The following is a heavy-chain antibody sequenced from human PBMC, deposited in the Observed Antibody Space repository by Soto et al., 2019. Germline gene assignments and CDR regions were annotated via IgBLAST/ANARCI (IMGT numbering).Heavy chain of an antibody. CDR3: ARVPVAVAATEDYYGLDV. V-gene: IGHV4-4*07. Sequence: LSLTCSVSGVSITSYYWSWIRQSAGGGLEWMGRINTDGLSTYSPSFKSRLTMSLDTSKNQISLRLISVTAADTAVYFCARVPVAVAATEDYYGLDVWGQGTTVTVSS. CDR1: GVSITSYY. CDR2: INTDGLS. J-gene: IGHJ6*02. D-gene: IGHD2-15*01.